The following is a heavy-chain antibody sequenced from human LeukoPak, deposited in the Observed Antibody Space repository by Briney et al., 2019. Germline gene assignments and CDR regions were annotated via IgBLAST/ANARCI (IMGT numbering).Heavy chain of an antibody. Sequence: PSETLSLTCAVSGYSISSGYYWGWIRQPPGKGLEWIGSIDHSGSTYYNPSLKSRVTISVDTSKNRFSLKLSSVTAADTAVYYCARAETSNYDFWSGYQYYFDYWGQGTLVTVSS. CDR2: IDHSGST. D-gene: IGHD3-3*01. CDR1: GYSISSGYY. V-gene: IGHV4-38-2*01. CDR3: ARAETSNYDFWSGYQYYFDY. J-gene: IGHJ4*02.